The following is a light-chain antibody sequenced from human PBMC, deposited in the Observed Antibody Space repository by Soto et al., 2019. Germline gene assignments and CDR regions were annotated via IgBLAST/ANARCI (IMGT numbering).Light chain of an antibody. CDR2: DAF. CDR3: QQYDEWPLT. Sequence: EKVMTQSPATLSVFPGEKTTLSCRACQNVKTRLAWYQQKPGQAPRLLIYDAFTRATGIPARFSGSASGTEFTLTISSLQSEDFAVYYCQQYDEWPLTFGGGTKVDIK. V-gene: IGKV3-15*01. CDR1: QNVKTR. J-gene: IGKJ4*01.